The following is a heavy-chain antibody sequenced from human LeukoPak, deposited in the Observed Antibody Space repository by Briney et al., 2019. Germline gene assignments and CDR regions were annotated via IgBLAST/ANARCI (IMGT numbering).Heavy chain of an antibody. V-gene: IGHV3-30*14. D-gene: IGHD3-10*01. CDR1: GFTFSSYA. J-gene: IGHJ3*02. Sequence: PGGSLRLSRAASGFTFSSYAMHWVRQAPGKGLEWVAVISYDGSNKYYADSVKGRFTISRDNSKNTLYLQMNSLRAEDTAVYYCAREALTAKGDHSLQDAFDIWGQGTMVTVSS. CDR2: ISYDGSNK. CDR3: AREALTAKGDHSLQDAFDI.